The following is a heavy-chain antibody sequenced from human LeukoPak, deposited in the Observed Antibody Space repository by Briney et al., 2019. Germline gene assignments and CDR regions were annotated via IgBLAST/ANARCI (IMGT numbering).Heavy chain of an antibody. V-gene: IGHV4-59*01. Sequence: SETLSLTCTVSGGSISSYYWSWIRQHPGKGLEWIGYIYYSGSTYYNPSLKSRVTISVDTSKNQFSLKLSSVTAADTAVYYCARGQSGSYYYFDYWGQGTLVTVSS. CDR1: GGSISSYY. CDR2: IYYSGST. J-gene: IGHJ4*02. D-gene: IGHD1-26*01. CDR3: ARGQSGSYYYFDY.